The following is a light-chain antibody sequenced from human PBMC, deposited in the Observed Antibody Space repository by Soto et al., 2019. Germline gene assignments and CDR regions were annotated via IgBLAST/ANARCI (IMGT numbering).Light chain of an antibody. CDR2: EVS. CDR3: TSYVGSDIWV. CDR1: SSDVGAYKY. J-gene: IGLJ3*02. V-gene: IGLV2-8*01. Sequence: QSALTQPPSASGSPGQSVTISCSATSSDVGAYKYVSWYQQYPGKAPKLMIYEVSKRPSGVPARFSGSKSGNTASLTVSGLQSEDEADYYCTSYVGSDIWVFGGGTKLTVL.